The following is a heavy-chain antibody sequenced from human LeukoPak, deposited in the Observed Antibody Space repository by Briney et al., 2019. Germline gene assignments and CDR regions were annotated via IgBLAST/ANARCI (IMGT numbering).Heavy chain of an antibody. D-gene: IGHD3-22*01. J-gene: IGHJ6*03. Sequence: SETLSLTCTVSGASISSYYWSWIRQPPGKGLEWIGYIYYSVSTNYNPSLKTRAPISVDTSKNQFSLKLSCVHAADKAVYYCARGPRYDSSGYLHYYYYMDVWGKGTTVTVSS. CDR2: IYYSVST. CDR3: ARGPRYDSSGYLHYYYYMDV. V-gene: IGHV4-59*01. CDR1: GASISSYY.